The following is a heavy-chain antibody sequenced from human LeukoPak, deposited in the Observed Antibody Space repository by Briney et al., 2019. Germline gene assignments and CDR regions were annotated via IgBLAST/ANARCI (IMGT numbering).Heavy chain of an antibody. Sequence: PGGSLRLSCAASGFTFSSYGMSWVRQAPGKGLEWVSAISGSGDSTYYADSVKGRFTISRDNSKNTLYLQMNSLRAEDTAVHYCAKDYYYDSSGQSYFDYWGQGTLVTVSS. CDR2: ISGSGDST. CDR1: GFTFSSYG. D-gene: IGHD3-22*01. CDR3: AKDYYYDSSGQSYFDY. V-gene: IGHV3-23*01. J-gene: IGHJ4*02.